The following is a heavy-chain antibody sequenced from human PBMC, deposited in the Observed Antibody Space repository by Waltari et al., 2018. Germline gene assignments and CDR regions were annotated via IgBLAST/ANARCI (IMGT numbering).Heavy chain of an antibody. V-gene: IGHV3-23*01. D-gene: IGHD1-26*01. CDR1: GFTFSRYA. CDR2: ISDSGGRT. Sequence: EVQLLESGGGLVQPGGSLRLSCTASGFTFSRYAISWVRQAPGKGLEWVSVISDSGGRTYYADSVKGRFAVSRDNSKNTLYVQMNSVRAEDTALYYCAKAHSGSYDYYFDYWGQGTLVTVSS. CDR3: AKAHSGSYDYYFDY. J-gene: IGHJ4*02.